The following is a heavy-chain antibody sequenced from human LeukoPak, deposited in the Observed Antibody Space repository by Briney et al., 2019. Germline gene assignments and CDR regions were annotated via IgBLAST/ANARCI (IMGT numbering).Heavy chain of an antibody. J-gene: IGHJ5*02. Sequence: PSETLSPTCTVSGYSISSGYYWGWIRQPPGKGLEWIGSIYHSGSTYYNPSLKSRVTISVDTSKNQFSLKLSSVTAADTAVYYCARGYYDFWSGYSLTGYNWFDPWGQGTLVTVSS. D-gene: IGHD3-3*01. V-gene: IGHV4-38-2*02. CDR2: IYHSGST. CDR3: ARGYYDFWSGYSLTGYNWFDP. CDR1: GYSISSGYY.